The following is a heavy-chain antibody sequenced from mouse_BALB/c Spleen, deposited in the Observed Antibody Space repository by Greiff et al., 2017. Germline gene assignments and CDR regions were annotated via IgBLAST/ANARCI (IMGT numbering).Heavy chain of an antibody. CDR2: INPYNDGT. CDR3: ARVGKLDLYYFDY. J-gene: IGHJ2*01. D-gene: IGHD4-1*01. V-gene: IGHV1-14*01. Sequence: VQLQQSGPELVKPGASVKMSCKASGYTFTSYVMHWVKQKPGQGLEWIGYINPYNDGTKYNEKFKGKATLTSDKSSSTAYMELSSLTSEDSVVYYCARVGKLDLYYFDYWGQGTTLTVSS. CDR1: GYTFTSYV.